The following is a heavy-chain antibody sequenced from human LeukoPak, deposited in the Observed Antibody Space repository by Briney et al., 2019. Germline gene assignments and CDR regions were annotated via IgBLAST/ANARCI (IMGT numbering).Heavy chain of an antibody. D-gene: IGHD1-26*01. CDR1: GGSISSYY. CDR2: IYYSGST. Sequence: MPSETLSLTCTVSGGSISSYYWSWIRQPPGKGLEWIGYIYYSGSTNYNPSLKSRVTISVDTSKNQFSLKLSSVTAADTAVYYCARFIVGASRDGAFDIWGQGTMVTVSS. V-gene: IGHV4-59*01. CDR3: ARFIVGASRDGAFDI. J-gene: IGHJ3*02.